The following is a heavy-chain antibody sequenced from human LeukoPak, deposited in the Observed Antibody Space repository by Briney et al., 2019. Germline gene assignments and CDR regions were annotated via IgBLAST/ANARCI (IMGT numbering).Heavy chain of an antibody. V-gene: IGHV3-9*01. Sequence: GRSLRLSCAASGFTVDDYAMHWVRQAPGKGLEWVSGISWNSGSIGYADSVKGRFTISRDNAKNSLYLQMNSLRAEDTALYYCAKVGSITIFGVVDGYFDYWGQGTLVTVSS. CDR3: AKVGSITIFGVVDGYFDY. CDR2: ISWNSGSI. J-gene: IGHJ4*02. CDR1: GFTVDDYA. D-gene: IGHD3-3*01.